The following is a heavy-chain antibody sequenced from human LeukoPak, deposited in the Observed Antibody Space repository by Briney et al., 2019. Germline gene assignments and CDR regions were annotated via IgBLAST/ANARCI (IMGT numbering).Heavy chain of an antibody. CDR3: ARDGDYPTPLNWFDP. CDR2: INHSGST. V-gene: IGHV4-34*01. J-gene: IGHJ5*02. CDR1: GGSFSGYY. Sequence: PSETLFLTCAVYGGSFSGYYWSWIRQPPGKGLEWIGEINHSGSTNYNPSLKSRVTISVDTSKNQFSLKLSSVTAADTAVYYCARDGDYPTPLNWFDPWGQGTLVTVSS. D-gene: IGHD4-17*01.